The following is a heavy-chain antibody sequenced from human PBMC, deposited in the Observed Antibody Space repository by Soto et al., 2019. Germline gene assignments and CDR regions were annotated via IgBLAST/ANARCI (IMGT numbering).Heavy chain of an antibody. CDR2: IIPIFGTA. D-gene: IGHD3-10*01. CDR3: ARGNRITMVRGVTRKDYYYGMDV. V-gene: IGHV1-69*13. J-gene: IGHJ6*02. CDR1: GGTFSIYA. Sequence: SVKGSCKASGGTFSIYAISWVRQATGQGLGWMGGIIPIFGTANYAQKFQGRVTITADESTSTAYMELSSLRSEDTAVYYCARGNRITMVRGVTRKDYYYGMDVWGQGTTVTVSS.